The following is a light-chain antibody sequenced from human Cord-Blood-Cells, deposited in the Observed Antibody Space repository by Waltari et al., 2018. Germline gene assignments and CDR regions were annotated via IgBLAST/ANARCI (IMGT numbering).Light chain of an antibody. CDR1: SRDVGSYTL. J-gene: IGLJ1*01. Sequence: QYALTQPASVSGYPAQSIPISCNGTSRDVGSYTLVSWYQQHPGKAPKLMIYEGSKRPSGVSNRFSGSKSGNTASLTISGLQAEDEADYYCCSYAGSSSYVFGTGTKVTVL. V-gene: IGLV2-23*01. CDR3: CSYAGSSSYV. CDR2: EGS.